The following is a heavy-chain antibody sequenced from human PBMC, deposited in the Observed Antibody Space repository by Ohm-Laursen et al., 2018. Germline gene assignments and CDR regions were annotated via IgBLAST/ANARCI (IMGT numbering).Heavy chain of an antibody. CDR2: IWYDGSNK. V-gene: IGHV3-33*06. CDR1: GFTFSSYG. Sequence: SLRLSCAASGFTFSSYGMHWVRQAPGKGLEWVAVIWYDGSNKYYADSVKGRFTISRDNSKNTLYLQMNSLRAEDTAVYYCAKGAATVVTSLFDYWGQGTLVTVSS. D-gene: IGHD4-23*01. CDR3: AKGAATVVTSLFDY. J-gene: IGHJ4*02.